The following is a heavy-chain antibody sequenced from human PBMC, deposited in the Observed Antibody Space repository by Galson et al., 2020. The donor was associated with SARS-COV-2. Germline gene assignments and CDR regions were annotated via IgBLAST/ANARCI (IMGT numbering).Heavy chain of an antibody. J-gene: IGHJ4*02. V-gene: IGHV3-30*18. CDR2: ISYDGSNK. CDR3: AKDSSPPYYDFWSGYTFDY. Sequence: GESLKISCAASGFTFSSYGMHWVRQAPGKGLEWVAVISYDGSNKYYADSVKGRFTISRDNSKNTLYLQMNSLRAEDTAVYYCAKDSSPPYYDFWSGYTFDYWGQGTLVTVSS. CDR1: GFTFSSYG. D-gene: IGHD3-3*01.